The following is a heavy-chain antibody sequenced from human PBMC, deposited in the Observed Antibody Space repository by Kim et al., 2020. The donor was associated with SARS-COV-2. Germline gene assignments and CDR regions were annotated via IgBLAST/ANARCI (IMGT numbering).Heavy chain of an antibody. V-gene: IGHV3-73*01. J-gene: IGHJ3*02. Sequence: SVRGRFNISRDDSKTTAYLQMNSLKTEDTAVYYCTRVPATTSAFWDTFDIWGRGTKVTVSS. CDR3: TRVPATTSAFWDTFDI. D-gene: IGHD1-1*01.